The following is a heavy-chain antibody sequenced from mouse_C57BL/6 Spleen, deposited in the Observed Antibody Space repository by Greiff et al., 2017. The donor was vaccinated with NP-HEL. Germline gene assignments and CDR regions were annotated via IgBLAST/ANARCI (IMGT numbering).Heavy chain of an antibody. CDR2: IYPGDGDP. CDR3: ARNSNPEAMDY. Sequence: VQLQQSGAELVKPGASVKISCKASGYAFSSYWMNWVKQRPGKGLEWIGQIYPGDGDPNYNGKFKGKATLTADKSSSTAYMQLSSLTSEDSAVYFCARNSNPEAMDYWGQGTSVTVSS. V-gene: IGHV1-80*01. CDR1: GYAFSSYW. D-gene: IGHD2-5*01. J-gene: IGHJ4*01.